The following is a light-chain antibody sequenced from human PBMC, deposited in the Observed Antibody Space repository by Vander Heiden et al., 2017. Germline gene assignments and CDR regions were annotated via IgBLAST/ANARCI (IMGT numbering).Light chain of an antibody. Sequence: DIQMTQSPSSLSASVGDRVTITCQASQDISNYLNWYQQKPGKAPKLLIYDASNLETGVPSRFSGSGSGTDFTFTISSLQPEDVATYYCQQDDNLPTVFGGGTKVEIK. CDR1: QDISNY. V-gene: IGKV1-33*01. CDR3: QQDDNLPTV. CDR2: DAS. J-gene: IGKJ4*01.